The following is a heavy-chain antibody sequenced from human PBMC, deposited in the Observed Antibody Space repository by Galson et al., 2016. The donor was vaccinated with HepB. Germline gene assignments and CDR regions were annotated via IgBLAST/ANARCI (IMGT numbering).Heavy chain of an antibody. CDR3: STDVLEPSRSYAN. CDR1: GFTFSNAW. V-gene: IGHV3-15*01. J-gene: IGHJ4*02. Sequence: LRLSCAGSGFTFSNAWMSWVRQAPGKGLEWVGRIKSKADGGTTDYAAPVQDRFTISRDDSKNTVYLHLNSLEIEDTAVYYCSTDVLEPSRSYANWGQGTLVIVSS. CDR2: IKSKADGGTT. D-gene: IGHD1-26*01.